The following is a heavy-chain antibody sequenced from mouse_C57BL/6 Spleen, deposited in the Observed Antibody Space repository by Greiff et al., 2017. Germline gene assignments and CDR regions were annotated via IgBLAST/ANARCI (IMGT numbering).Heavy chain of an antibody. CDR1: GYTFTDYE. J-gene: IGHJ2*01. D-gene: IGHD3-1*01. V-gene: IGHV1-15*01. CDR3: TRSGGDY. CDR2: IDPETGGT. Sequence: QVQLQQSGAELVRPGASVTLSCKASGYTFTDYEMHWVKQTPVHGLEWIGAIDPETGGTAYNQKFKGKAILTADKSSSTAYMEPRSLTSEDSAVYYCTRSGGDYWGQGTTRTVSS.